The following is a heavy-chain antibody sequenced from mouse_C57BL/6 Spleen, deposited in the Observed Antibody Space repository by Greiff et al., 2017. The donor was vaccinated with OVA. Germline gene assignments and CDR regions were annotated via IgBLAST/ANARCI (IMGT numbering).Heavy chain of an antibody. V-gene: IGHV1-75*01. J-gene: IGHJ2*01. D-gene: IGHD2-4*01. CDR2: IFPGSGST. CDR3: ARSLYYDYDRDYFDY. Sequence: QVQLQQSGPELVKPGASVKISCKASGYTFTDYYINWVKQRPGQGLEWIGWIFPGSGSTYYNEKFKGKATLTVDKSSSTAYMLLSSLTSEDSAVYFCARSLYYDYDRDYFDYWGQGTTLTVSS. CDR1: GYTFTDYY.